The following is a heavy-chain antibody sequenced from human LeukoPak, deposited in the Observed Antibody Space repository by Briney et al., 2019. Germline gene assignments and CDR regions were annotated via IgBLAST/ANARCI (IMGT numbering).Heavy chain of an antibody. CDR3: ARETGSALFILP. Sequence: SETLSLACTVSGGSISSYYWSWIRQPPRKGLEWIGYIYYSGSTNHNPSLKSQVSISLDTSKNRFSLKLTSVTPADTAVYYCARETGSALFILPGGQGTLVTVSS. J-gene: IGHJ4*02. CDR2: IYYSGST. CDR1: GGSISSYY. V-gene: IGHV4-4*08. D-gene: IGHD3-3*01.